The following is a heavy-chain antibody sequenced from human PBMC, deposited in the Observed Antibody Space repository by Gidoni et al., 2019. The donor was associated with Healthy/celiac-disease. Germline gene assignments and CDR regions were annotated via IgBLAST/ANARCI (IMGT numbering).Heavy chain of an antibody. D-gene: IGHD4-17*01. V-gene: IGHV3-49*03. CDR2: IRSKAYGGTT. Sequence: EVQLVESGGGLVQPGRSLRLSCSASGFTFGDYPMRWFRQAPGKGLEWVGFIRSKAYGGTTEYAASVKGRFTISRDDSKSIAYLQMNSLKTEDTAVYYCTRDETTVTGLHYYYYGMDVWGQGTTVTVSS. CDR3: TRDETTVTGLHYYYYGMDV. CDR1: GFTFGDYP. J-gene: IGHJ6*02.